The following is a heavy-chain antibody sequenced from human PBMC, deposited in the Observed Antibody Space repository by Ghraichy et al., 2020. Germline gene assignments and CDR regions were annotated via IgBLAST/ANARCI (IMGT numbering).Heavy chain of an antibody. D-gene: IGHD3-9*01. Sequence: ASVKVSCKVSGYTLTELSMHWVRQAPGKGLEWMGGFDPEDGETIYAQKFQGRVTMTEDTSTDTAYMELSSLRSEDTAVYYCATTKGYYDILTGLVIWGQGTMVTVSS. CDR3: ATTKGYYDILTGLVI. V-gene: IGHV1-24*01. CDR2: FDPEDGET. J-gene: IGHJ3*02. CDR1: GYTLTELS.